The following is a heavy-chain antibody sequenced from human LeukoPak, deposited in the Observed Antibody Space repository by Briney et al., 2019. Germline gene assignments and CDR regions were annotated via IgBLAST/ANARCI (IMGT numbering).Heavy chain of an antibody. Sequence: GASVKVSCKASGGTFSSYAISWVRQAPGQGLEWMGRIIPILGIANYAQKFQGRVTITADKSTSTAYMELSSLRSEDTAVYYCARDHCSSTSCVYSNAFDIWGQGTMVTVSS. CDR3: ARDHCSSTSCVYSNAFDI. CDR1: GGTFSSYA. J-gene: IGHJ3*02. CDR2: IIPILGIA. V-gene: IGHV1-69*04. D-gene: IGHD2-2*01.